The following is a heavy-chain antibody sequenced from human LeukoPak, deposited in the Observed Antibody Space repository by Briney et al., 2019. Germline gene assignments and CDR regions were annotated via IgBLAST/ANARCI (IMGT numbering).Heavy chain of an antibody. V-gene: IGHV1-69*10. J-gene: IGHJ1*01. CDR2: IIPIFRMT. CDR1: GGPFTNYA. CDR3: ESPKMETGTTVYFLY. Sequence: ASVNASCNASGGPFTNYAINWGSQAPGLGPEWMRGIIPIFRMTKLTQNFKARGTISAAQSTNTAYMELRSLRFEDTAVYYCESPKMETGTTVYFLYWGQGTLVTVYS. D-gene: IGHD1-1*01.